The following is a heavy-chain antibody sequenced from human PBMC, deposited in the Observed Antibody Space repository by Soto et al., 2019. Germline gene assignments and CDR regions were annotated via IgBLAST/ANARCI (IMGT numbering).Heavy chain of an antibody. D-gene: IGHD2-15*01. CDR2: ISNSRTTI. CDR1: GFTLNTYS. V-gene: IGHV3-48*02. CDR3: VRGRSDSLMDV. J-gene: IGHJ6*02. Sequence: GGSLTLSCAGSGFTLNTYSMNWVRHAPGKGLEWDSYISNSRTTIYYEDSVKGRFTISRDNAKNSLYLQMNSLRDDDTAVYYCVRGRSDSLMDVWGQGTPVTVSS.